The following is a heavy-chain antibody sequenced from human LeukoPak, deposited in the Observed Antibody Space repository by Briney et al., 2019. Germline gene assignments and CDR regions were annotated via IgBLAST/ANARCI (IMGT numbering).Heavy chain of an antibody. D-gene: IGHD3-3*01. J-gene: IGHJ3*02. V-gene: IGHV3-23*01. CDR2: ISGSGGST. CDR1: GFTFSSYA. CDR3: AKVYPSRITIFGVVPGGAFDI. Sequence: GGSLRLSCAASGFTFSSYAMSWVRQAPGKGLEWVSAISGSGGSTYYADSVKGRFTISRDNSKNTLYLQMNSLRAEDTAVYYCAKVYPSRITIFGVVPGGAFDIWGQGTMVTVSS.